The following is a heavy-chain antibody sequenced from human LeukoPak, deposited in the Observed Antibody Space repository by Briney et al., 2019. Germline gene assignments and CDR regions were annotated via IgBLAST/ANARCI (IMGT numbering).Heavy chain of an antibody. Sequence: GKSLRLSCAASGFSFSTYGIHWVRQAPGKGLEWVAVMWYDGSKDYYADSVRGRFTISRDTSKNTLYLQMNNLRAEDTALYYCAKALGAAAWNFDYWGQGTLVTVSS. CDR1: GFSFSTYG. J-gene: IGHJ4*02. CDR3: AKALGAAAWNFDY. CDR2: MWYDGSKD. V-gene: IGHV3-33*06. D-gene: IGHD6-13*01.